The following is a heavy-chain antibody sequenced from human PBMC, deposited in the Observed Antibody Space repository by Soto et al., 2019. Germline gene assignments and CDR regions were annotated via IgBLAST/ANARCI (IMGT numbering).Heavy chain of an antibody. CDR3: AKGELGDIVVVTAHFDY. D-gene: IGHD2-21*02. CDR2: ISYDGSNK. CDR1: GFTFSSYG. Sequence: GGSLRLSCAASGFTFSSYGMHWVRQAPGKGLEWVAVISYDGSNKYYADSVKGRFTISRDNSKNTLYLQMNSLRAEDTAVYYCAKGELGDIVVVTAHFDYWGQGTLVTVSS. J-gene: IGHJ4*02. V-gene: IGHV3-30*18.